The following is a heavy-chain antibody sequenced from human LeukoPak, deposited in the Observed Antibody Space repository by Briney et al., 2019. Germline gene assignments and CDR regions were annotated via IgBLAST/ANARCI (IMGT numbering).Heavy chain of an antibody. V-gene: IGHV4-4*07. J-gene: IGHJ3*02. CDR3: ARDRGGYYDTPGAFDI. CDR2: IYTSGST. CDR1: GDSISRYY. Sequence: PSETLSLTCTVSGDSISRYYWSWIRQPAGKGLEWIGRIYTSGSTNYNPSLKSRVTMSVDTSKNQFSLKLSSVTAADTAVYYCARDRGGYYDTPGAFDIWGQGTMVTVSS. D-gene: IGHD3-22*01.